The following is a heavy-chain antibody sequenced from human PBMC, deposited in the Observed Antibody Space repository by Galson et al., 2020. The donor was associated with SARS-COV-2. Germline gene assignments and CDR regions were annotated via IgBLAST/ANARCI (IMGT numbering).Heavy chain of an antibody. CDR1: GFTFSSYG. J-gene: IGHJ6*02. Sequence: TGGSLRLSCAASGFTFSSYGMHWVRQAPGKGLEWVAVIWYDGSNKYYADSVKGRFTISRDNSKNTLYLQMNSLRAEDTAVYYCARDGERGYSYGLLYYYYDGMDVWGQGTTVTVSS. V-gene: IGHV3-33*01. D-gene: IGHD5-18*01. CDR2: IWYDGSNK. CDR3: ARDGERGYSYGLLYYYYDGMDV.